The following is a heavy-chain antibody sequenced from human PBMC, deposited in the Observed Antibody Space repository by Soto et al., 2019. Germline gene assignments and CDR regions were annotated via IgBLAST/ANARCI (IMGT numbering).Heavy chain of an antibody. CDR1: GFNFKNAW. V-gene: IGHV3-15*07. CDR3: AAMKTY. J-gene: IGHJ4*02. CDR2: IKSKTDGETT. Sequence: EVQQVESGGGLVKPGGSLRLSCAASGFNFKNAWMNWVRQAQGKGLEWVGRIKSKTDGETTDYAPLVKGRFTISRDDSKITWFLEMNSLKSEDTGVYYCAAMKTYWGQGTPVTVSS.